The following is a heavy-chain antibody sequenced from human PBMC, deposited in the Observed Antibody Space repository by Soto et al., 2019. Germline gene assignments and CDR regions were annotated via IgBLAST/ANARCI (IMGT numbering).Heavy chain of an antibody. CDR2: ISSSGNSI. V-gene: IGHV3-11*01. Sequence: VQLVESGGGLVKPGGSLSLSCAASGFTFSDYYMTWIRQAPGKGLEWVSYISSSGNSIYYADSVRGRFTVSRDNAKNSLFLQINSLRAEDTAVYYCARRAAAGRSFDYWGLGTLVTVSS. CDR3: ARRAAAGRSFDY. CDR1: GFTFSDYY. D-gene: IGHD6-13*01. J-gene: IGHJ4*02.